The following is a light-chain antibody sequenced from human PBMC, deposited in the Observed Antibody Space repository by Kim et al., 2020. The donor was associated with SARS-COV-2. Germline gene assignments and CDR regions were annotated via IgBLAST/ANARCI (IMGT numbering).Light chain of an antibody. Sequence: QSIPISCTGTSSDVGGYNYVSWYQQHPGKAPKLMIYDVSNRPSGVSNRFSGSKSGNTASLTISGLQAEDEADYYCSSYTGSGTPYVFGTGTKVTVL. J-gene: IGLJ1*01. CDR1: SSDVGGYNY. CDR3: SSYTGSGTPYV. CDR2: DVS. V-gene: IGLV2-14*03.